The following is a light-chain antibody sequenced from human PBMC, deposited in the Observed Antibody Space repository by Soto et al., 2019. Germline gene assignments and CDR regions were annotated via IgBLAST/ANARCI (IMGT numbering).Light chain of an antibody. V-gene: IGKV3-15*01. Sequence: EIVLTQSPATLSVSPGEKATLSCRASQSIADYVIWYHQRPGQAPRVLMHGSSTRAAGVPARFSGSGSGTEFTLTISSLESEDSGIYYCQHYHRWPPFTFGPGTKV. CDR3: QHYHRWPPFT. CDR2: GSS. J-gene: IGKJ3*01. CDR1: QSIADY.